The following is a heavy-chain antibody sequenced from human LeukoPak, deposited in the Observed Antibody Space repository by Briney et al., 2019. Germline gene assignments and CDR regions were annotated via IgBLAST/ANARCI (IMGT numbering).Heavy chain of an antibody. V-gene: IGHV4-59*08. CDR3: ARGGRDGYTLYPLDY. D-gene: IGHD5-24*01. CDR1: GGSISSYY. Sequence: SETLSPTCTVSGGSISSYYWSWIRQPPGKGLEWIGYIYYSGSTNYNPSLKSRVTISVDTSKNQLSLKLRSVTAADTAVYYCARGGRDGYTLYPLDYWGQGTLVTVSS. J-gene: IGHJ4*02. CDR2: IYYSGST.